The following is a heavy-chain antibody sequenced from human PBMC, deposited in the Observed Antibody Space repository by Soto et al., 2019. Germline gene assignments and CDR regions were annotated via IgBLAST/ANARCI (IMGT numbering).Heavy chain of an antibody. J-gene: IGHJ3*02. CDR2: ISGSGSST. CDR1: GFTFSSYA. CDR3: AKERCSSTSCYLGDAFDI. D-gene: IGHD2-2*01. V-gene: IGHV3-23*01. Sequence: GGSLRLSCAASGFTFSSYAMSWVRQAPGKGLEWVSAISGSGSSTYYADSVKGRFTISRDNSKNRLYLQMNSLRAEDTAVYYCAKERCSSTSCYLGDAFDIWGQGTMVTVSS.